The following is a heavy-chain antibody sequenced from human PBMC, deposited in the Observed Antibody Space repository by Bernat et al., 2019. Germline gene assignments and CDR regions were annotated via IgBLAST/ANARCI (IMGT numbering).Heavy chain of an antibody. V-gene: IGHV1-46*01. CDR2: INPSGGST. Sequence: QVQLVQSGAEVKKPGASVKVSCKASGYTFTSYYMHWVRQAPGQGLEWMGIINPSGGSTSYAQKFQGRVTMTRDTSTSTVYMELSSLRSEDTAVYYCARENKPRAIAAAGMGFDYWRQGTLVTVSS. J-gene: IGHJ4*02. CDR1: GYTFTSYY. D-gene: IGHD6-13*01. CDR3: ARENKPRAIAAAGMGFDY.